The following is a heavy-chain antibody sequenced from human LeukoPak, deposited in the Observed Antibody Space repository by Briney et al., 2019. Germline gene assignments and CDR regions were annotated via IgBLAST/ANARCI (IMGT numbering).Heavy chain of an antibody. CDR1: GFTVSSNY. D-gene: IGHD2-2*01. CDR2: IYSGGST. Sequence: GGSLRLSCAASGFTVSSNYMSWVRQAPGKGLEWVSVIYSGGSTYYAGSVKGRFTISRHNSKNTLYLQMNSLRAEDTAVYYCAREVVPAATWFDPWGQGTLVTVSS. J-gene: IGHJ5*02. CDR3: AREVVPAATWFDP. V-gene: IGHV3-53*04.